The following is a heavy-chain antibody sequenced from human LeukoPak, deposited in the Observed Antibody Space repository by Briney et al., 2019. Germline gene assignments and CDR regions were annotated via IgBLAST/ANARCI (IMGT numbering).Heavy chain of an antibody. Sequence: GRSLRLSCAASGFTFSSYGMHWVRQAPGKGLEWVAVIWYDGSNKYYADSVKGRFTISRDNSKNTLYLQMNSLRAEDTAVYYCARESVTHGAFDIWGQGTMVTVSS. V-gene: IGHV3-33*01. J-gene: IGHJ3*02. D-gene: IGHD4-17*01. CDR3: ARESVTHGAFDI. CDR2: IWYDGSNK. CDR1: GFTFSSYG.